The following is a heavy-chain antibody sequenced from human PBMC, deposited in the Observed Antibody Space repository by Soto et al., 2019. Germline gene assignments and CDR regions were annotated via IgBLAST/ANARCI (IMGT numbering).Heavy chain of an antibody. J-gene: IGHJ6*02. D-gene: IGHD4-4*01. CDR2: IIPMFGTA. V-gene: IGHV1-69*13. Sequence: SVKVSCKASGGIFSSYAISWVRQAPGQGLEWMGVIIPMFGTANYAQKFQGRVTIIADESTSTAYMELSSLRAEDTAVYYCARETVSRDGYSVYYYGMDVWGQGTTVTVSS. CDR1: GGIFSSYA. CDR3: ARETVSRDGYSVYYYGMDV.